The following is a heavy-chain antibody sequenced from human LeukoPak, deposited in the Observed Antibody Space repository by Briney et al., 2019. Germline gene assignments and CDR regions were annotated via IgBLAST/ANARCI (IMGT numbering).Heavy chain of an antibody. CDR2: ISAYNGNT. J-gene: IGHJ6*03. D-gene: IGHD3-22*01. CDR3: ARARGYYDSSGYTYYMDV. Sequence: ASVKVSCKASGYTFTSYGISWVRQAPGQGLEWMGWISAYNGNTNYAQKLQGRVTMTTDTSTSTAYMELRSLRSDDTAVYYCARARGYYDSSGYTYYMDVWGKGTTVTISS. V-gene: IGHV1-18*01. CDR1: GYTFTSYG.